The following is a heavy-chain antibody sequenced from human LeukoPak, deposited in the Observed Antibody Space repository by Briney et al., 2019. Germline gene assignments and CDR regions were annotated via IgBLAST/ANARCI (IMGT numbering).Heavy chain of an antibody. CDR2: TYYRSKWYN. J-gene: IGHJ6*02. CDR1: GDSVSTNSAA. CDR3: ARNPGYSSGWYQTYYYYYGMDV. D-gene: IGHD6-19*01. V-gene: IGHV6-1*01. Sequence: PSQTLSLTCAISGDSVSTNSAAWNWIRQSPSRGLEWLGRTYYRSKWYNDYAVSVKSRITINPDTSKNQFSLQLNSVTPEDTAVYYCARNPGYSSGWYQTYYYYYGMDVWGQRTTITVSS.